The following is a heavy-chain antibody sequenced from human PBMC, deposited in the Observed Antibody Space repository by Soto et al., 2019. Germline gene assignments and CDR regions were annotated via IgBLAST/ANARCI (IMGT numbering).Heavy chain of an antibody. CDR3: AREGNLGRWIQPLDS. CDR1: GDSICSYS. CDR2: SHYNGNT. V-gene: IGHV4-59*01. D-gene: IGHD2-2*03. Sequence: SETLPLTCTVSGDSICSYSWSWIRQPPGKGLEWIGTSHYNGNTKYSPSLKSRVTMSVDTSKNHFSLKLISVTTADTAVYFCAREGNLGRWIQPLDSWGQGTLVTSPQ. J-gene: IGHJ4*02.